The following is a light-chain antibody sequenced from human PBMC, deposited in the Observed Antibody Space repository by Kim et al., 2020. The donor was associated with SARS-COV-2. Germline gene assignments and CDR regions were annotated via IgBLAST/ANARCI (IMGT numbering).Light chain of an antibody. CDR1: SSDVGGYNY. J-gene: IGLJ1*01. CDR3: SSYAGSKNV. CDR2: EVS. V-gene: IGLV2-8*01. Sequence: QSALTQPPSASGSPGQSVTISCTGTSSDVGGYNYVSWYQNHPGKAPKLMISEVSKRPSGVPDRFSGSKSGNTASLTVSGLQAEDEADYYCSSYAGSKNVFGTGTKVTVL.